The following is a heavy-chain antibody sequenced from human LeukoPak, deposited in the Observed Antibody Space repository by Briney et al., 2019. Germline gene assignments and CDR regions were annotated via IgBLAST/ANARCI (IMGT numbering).Heavy chain of an antibody. J-gene: IGHJ4*02. Sequence: GESLRLSCAASGFTFSSYEMNWVRQAPGKGLEWVSYISSTGTTIYYADSVKGRFTISRDNAKNSLYLQMNSLRAEDTAVYYCARALGWLPENYWGQGTLVTVSS. CDR1: GFTFSSYE. CDR3: ARALGWLPENY. D-gene: IGHD5-24*01. CDR2: ISSTGTTI. V-gene: IGHV3-48*03.